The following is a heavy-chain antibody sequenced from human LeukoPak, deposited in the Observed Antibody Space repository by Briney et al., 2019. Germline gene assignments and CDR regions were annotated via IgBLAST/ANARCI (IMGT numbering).Heavy chain of an antibody. Sequence: ASVKVSCKASGGTFSSYAISWVRQAPGQGLEWMGGIIPIFGTANYAQKFHGRVTITADESTSTAYMELSSLRSEDTAVYYCAQSGGDTVTRFDYWGQGTLVTVSS. CDR3: AQSGGDTVTRFDY. CDR2: IIPIFGTA. D-gene: IGHD4-11*01. CDR1: GGTFSSYA. V-gene: IGHV1-69*13. J-gene: IGHJ4*02.